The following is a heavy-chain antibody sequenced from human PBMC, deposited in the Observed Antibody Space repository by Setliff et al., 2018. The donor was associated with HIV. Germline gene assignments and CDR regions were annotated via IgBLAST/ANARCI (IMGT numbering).Heavy chain of an antibody. CDR2: IWYDGSNK. CDR1: GFTFSSYG. J-gene: IGHJ4*02. CDR3: ATLMSSRYQQYRGYFDS. Sequence: QPGGSLRLSCAASGFTFSSYGMHWVRQAPSKGLECVAVIWYDGSNKYYADSVKGRFTISRDNSKNTLYLQMNSLRAEDTAVYYCATLMSSRYQQYRGYFDSWGQGTLVTVS. V-gene: IGHV3-33*01. D-gene: IGHD6-19*01.